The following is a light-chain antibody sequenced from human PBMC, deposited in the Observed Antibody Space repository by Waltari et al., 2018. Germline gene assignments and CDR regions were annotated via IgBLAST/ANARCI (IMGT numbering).Light chain of an antibody. CDR3: ATWDDSLSGRV. V-gene: IGLV1-44*01. CDR1: TSNIGTNT. J-gene: IGLJ3*02. Sequence: QSVLTQPPSTSGTPGQTVTISCSGSTSNIGTNTVTWYQLLPGTAPKTVIFANYPRPSGVPDRFSASKSVTSASLVISGLQSEDEADYFCATWDDSLSGRVFGGGTKVTVL. CDR2: ANY.